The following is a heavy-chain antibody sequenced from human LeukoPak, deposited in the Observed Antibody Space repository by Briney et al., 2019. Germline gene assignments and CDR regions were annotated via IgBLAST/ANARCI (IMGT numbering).Heavy chain of an antibody. CDR2: INSAGSST. CDR3: AVPPPPGFSYGENLFDY. V-gene: IGHV3-74*01. J-gene: IGHJ4*02. Sequence: GGSLRLSCATSGFTFSNYWMHWVRQAPGRGLVWVSRINSAGSSTSYADSVKGRFTISRDNAKNTLYLQMNSLRAEDTAVYYCAVPPPPGFSYGENLFDYWGQGTLVTVSS. CDR1: GFTFSNYW. D-gene: IGHD5-18*01.